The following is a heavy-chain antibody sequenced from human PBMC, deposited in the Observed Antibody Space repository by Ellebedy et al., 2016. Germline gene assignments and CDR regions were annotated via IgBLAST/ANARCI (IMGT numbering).Heavy chain of an antibody. CDR1: GFTFSSYG. Sequence: GESLKISCAASGFTFSSYGLHWVRQAPGKGLERVAVTSYDGSNKYYADSVKGRFTISRDNSKNTLYLQMNSLRVEDTAVYYCAKDGPHYYGSGSYYNYYYCMDVWGQGTTVTGSS. CDR3: AKDGPHYYGSGSYYNYYYCMDV. J-gene: IGHJ6*02. D-gene: IGHD3-10*01. CDR2: TSYDGSNK. V-gene: IGHV3-30*18.